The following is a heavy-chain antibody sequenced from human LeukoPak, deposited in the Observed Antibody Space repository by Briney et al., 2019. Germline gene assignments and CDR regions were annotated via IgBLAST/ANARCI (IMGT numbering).Heavy chain of an antibody. CDR3: ARLSGSCNGYCYYMDF. CDR2: ISTSTSYI. J-gene: IGHJ6*03. D-gene: IGHD1-26*01. Sequence: GGSLRLTRAPSGVTPTIYTMSWGRQAPGKGLEWVSSISTSTSYIYYADSVKGRFTISRDNAKNSLYLQMNRLRAEDTAGYYCARLSGSCNGYCYYMDFWGKGTTVTVSS. CDR1: GVTPTIYT. V-gene: IGHV3-21*01.